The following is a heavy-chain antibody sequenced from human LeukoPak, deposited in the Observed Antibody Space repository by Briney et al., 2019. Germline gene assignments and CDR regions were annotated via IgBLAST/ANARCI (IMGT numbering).Heavy chain of an antibody. V-gene: IGHV1-18*04. J-gene: IGHJ4*02. D-gene: IGHD6-19*01. CDR3: ARDPGSAWYDY. Sequence: ASVKVSCKASGYTFTSHGFTWVRQAPGQGLEWMGSTSTSNGNRIYAQTLQGRVTMTTDTSTSTAFMELRSLRSDDTAVYYCARDPGSAWYDYWGQGTLVTVSS. CDR1: GYTFTSHG. CDR2: TSTSNGNR.